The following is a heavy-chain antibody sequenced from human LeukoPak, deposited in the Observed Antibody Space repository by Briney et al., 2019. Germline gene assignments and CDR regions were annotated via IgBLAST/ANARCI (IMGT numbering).Heavy chain of an antibody. CDR2: MNPNSGNT. D-gene: IGHD3-10*01. Sequence: WASVKVSCKASGYTFTSYDINWVRQATGQGLEWMGWMNPNSGNTGYAQKFQGRVTMTRNTSISTAYMELSSLRSEDTAVYYCARGRELLWIGESFYGMDVWGQGTTVTVSS. V-gene: IGHV1-8*01. CDR3: ARGRELLWIGESFYGMDV. J-gene: IGHJ6*02. CDR1: GYTFTSYD.